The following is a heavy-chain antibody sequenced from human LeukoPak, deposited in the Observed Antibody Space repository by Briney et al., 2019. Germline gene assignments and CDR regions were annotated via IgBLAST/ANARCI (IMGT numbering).Heavy chain of an antibody. CDR3: ARDRYCSSTSCYPLFYDY. D-gene: IGHD2-2*01. J-gene: IGHJ4*02. Sequence: GGSLRLSCAASGFTFDDYAMHWVRQAPGKGLEWVANIKQDGSEKYYVDSVKGRFTISRDNAKNSLYLQMNSLRAEDTAVYYCARDRYCSSTSCYPLFYDYWGQGTLVTVSS. CDR2: IKQDGSEK. V-gene: IGHV3-7*01. CDR1: GFTFDDYA.